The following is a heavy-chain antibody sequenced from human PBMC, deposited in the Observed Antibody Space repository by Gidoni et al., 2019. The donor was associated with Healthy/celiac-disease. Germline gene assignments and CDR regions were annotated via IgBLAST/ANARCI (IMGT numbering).Heavy chain of an antibody. CDR3: ARVRSTLYYFDY. CDR2: ISSSGSPI. J-gene: IGHJ4*02. Sequence: QVQLVESGGGLVKPGGSLRLSCAASGFPFSDYYMSWIRQAPGKGLEWVSYISSSGSPIYYADSVKGRCTISRDNAKNSLYLQMNSLRAEDTAVYYCARVRSTLYYFDYWGQGTLVTVSS. V-gene: IGHV3-11*01. D-gene: IGHD3-10*01. CDR1: GFPFSDYY.